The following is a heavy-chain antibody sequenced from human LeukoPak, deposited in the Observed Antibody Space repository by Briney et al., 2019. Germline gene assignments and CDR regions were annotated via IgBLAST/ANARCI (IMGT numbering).Heavy chain of an antibody. V-gene: IGHV3-30*18. CDR3: AKDLGFGELPVAFDI. D-gene: IGHD3-10*01. CDR2: ISYDGSNK. Sequence: GGSLRLSCAASGFTFSSYGMHWVRQAPGKGLEWVAVISYDGSNKYYADSVKGRFTISRDNSKNTLYLQMNSLRAEDTAVYYCAKDLGFGELPVAFDIWGQGTMVTVSS. J-gene: IGHJ3*02. CDR1: GFTFSSYG.